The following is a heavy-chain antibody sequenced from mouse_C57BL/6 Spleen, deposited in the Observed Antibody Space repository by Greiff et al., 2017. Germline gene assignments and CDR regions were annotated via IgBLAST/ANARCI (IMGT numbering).Heavy chain of an antibody. D-gene: IGHD2-13*01. CDR3: ASCGDYGRSLAY. J-gene: IGHJ3*01. Sequence: VKPGASVQLSCKASGYTFSSYWMHWVKQRSGRGLERIGRLDPNSGGTKYNEKFKSKATLTVDKPSSTAYMLLSSLTSEASAVYVCASCGDYGRSLAYWGQGTLVTVSA. CDR1: GYTFSSYW. V-gene: IGHV1-72*01. CDR2: LDPNSGGT.